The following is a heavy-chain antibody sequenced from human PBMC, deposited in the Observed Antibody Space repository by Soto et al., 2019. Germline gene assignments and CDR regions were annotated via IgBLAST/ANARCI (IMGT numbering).Heavy chain of an antibody. CDR1: GGTFSSYA. CDR3: AMGGRWLQFDY. J-gene: IGHJ4*02. Sequence: GASVKVSCKASGGTFSSYAISWVRQAPGQGLEWMGGIIPIFGTANYAQKFQGRVTITADESTSTAYMELSSLRSEDTAVYYCAMGGRWLQFDYWGRGTLVTVSS. V-gene: IGHV1-69*13. D-gene: IGHD5-12*01. CDR2: IIPIFGTA.